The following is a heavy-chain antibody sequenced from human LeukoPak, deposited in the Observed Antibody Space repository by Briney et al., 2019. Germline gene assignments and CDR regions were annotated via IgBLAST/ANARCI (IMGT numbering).Heavy chain of an antibody. CDR2: IISSSASI. J-gene: IGHJ4*02. CDR3: ARVGGGTSDWGTMIGY. Sequence: PGGSLTLSCAASGFTFSVYSMDWVRQAPGKGLEWVSSIISSSASIYYADSVKGRFTISRDNDKNSLFLQLNSLRAEDTAVYFCARVGGGTSDWGTMIGYWGQGTLVTVSS. D-gene: IGHD6-19*01. CDR1: GFTFSVYS. V-gene: IGHV3-21*01.